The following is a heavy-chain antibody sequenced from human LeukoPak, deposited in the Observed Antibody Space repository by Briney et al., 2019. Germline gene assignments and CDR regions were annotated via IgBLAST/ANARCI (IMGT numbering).Heavy chain of an antibody. Sequence: GGSLRLSCAASGFTFSSYSMNWVRQAPGKGLEWVSYISSSSTIYYADSAKGRFTISRDNAKNSLYLQMNSLRAEDTAVYYCARDPVVVAVAATRHYYYYGMDVWGQGTTVTVSS. V-gene: IGHV3-48*04. J-gene: IGHJ6*02. CDR3: ARDPVVVAVAATRHYYYYGMDV. CDR2: ISSSSTI. D-gene: IGHD2-15*01. CDR1: GFTFSSYS.